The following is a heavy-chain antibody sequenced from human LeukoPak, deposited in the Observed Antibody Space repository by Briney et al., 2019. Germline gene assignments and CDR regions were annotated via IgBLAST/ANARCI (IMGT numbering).Heavy chain of an antibody. V-gene: IGHV3-21*01. J-gene: IGHJ4*02. Sequence: GGSLRLSCAASGFTFSSYSMNWVRQAPGKGLEWVSSISSSSSYIYYADSVKGRFTISRDNAKNSLYLQMNSLRAEDTAVYYCAREIAAAGVDYWGQGTLVTVSS. CDR2: ISSSSSYI. D-gene: IGHD6-13*01. CDR1: GFTFSSYS. CDR3: AREIAAAGVDY.